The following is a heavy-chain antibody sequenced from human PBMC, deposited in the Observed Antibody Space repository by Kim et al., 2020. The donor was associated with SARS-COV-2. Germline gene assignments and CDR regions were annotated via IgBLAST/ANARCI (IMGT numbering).Heavy chain of an antibody. CDR2: ISAYNGNT. D-gene: IGHD3-22*01. CDR3: ARVVYYDSSGCDAFDI. Sequence: ASVKVSCKASGYTFTSYGISWVRQAPGQGLEWMGWISAYNGNTNYAQKLQGRVTMTTDTSTSTAYMELRSLRSDDTAVYYCARVVYYDSSGCDAFDIWGQGTMVTVSS. CDR1: GYTFTSYG. J-gene: IGHJ3*02. V-gene: IGHV1-18*01.